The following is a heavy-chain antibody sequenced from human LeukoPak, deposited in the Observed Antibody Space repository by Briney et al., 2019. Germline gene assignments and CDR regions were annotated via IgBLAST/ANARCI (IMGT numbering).Heavy chain of an antibody. V-gene: IGHV1-69*04. CDR3: ASGHDYGDYDY. D-gene: IGHD4-17*01. J-gene: IGHJ4*02. CDR1: GGTFSSYA. CDR2: IIPILGIA. Sequence: GSSVTVSCKASGGTFSSYAICWVRQAHGQGLEWMGRIIPILGIANYAQKFQGRVTITADKSTSTAYMELSSLRSEDTAVYYCASGHDYGDYDYWGQGTLVTVSS.